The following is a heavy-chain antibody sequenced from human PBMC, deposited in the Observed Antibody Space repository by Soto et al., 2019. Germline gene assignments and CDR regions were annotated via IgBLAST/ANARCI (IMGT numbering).Heavy chain of an antibody. V-gene: IGHV3-33*08. CDR3: SRTDTGGTYFEF. CDR2: ISYLGTKT. D-gene: IGHD3-16*01. CDR1: GFTFSEYD. Sequence: QVQLGESGGGVVQPGMSLRLSCADSGFTFSEYDMHWVRQAPGKGLEWVALISYLGTKTDYADSVKGRFSISRDNFKKAVSLQLESLRAEDSAVYFCSRTDTGGTYFEFWGRGTLVTVSS. J-gene: IGHJ4*02.